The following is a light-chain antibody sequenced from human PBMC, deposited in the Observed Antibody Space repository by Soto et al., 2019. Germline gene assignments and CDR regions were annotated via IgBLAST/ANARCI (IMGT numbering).Light chain of an antibody. CDR2: EVS. V-gene: IGLV2-8*01. CDR1: SSDGGGYNY. J-gene: IGLJ1*01. Sequence: QSALTQPPSASGSPGQSVTISCTGTSSDGGGYNYVSWYQQHPGKAPKLMIYEVSKRPSGVPDRFSGSKSGNTASLTVSGLQAGDEADYYYSSYAGTNTLGVFGTGTKVTVL. CDR3: SSYAGTNTLGV.